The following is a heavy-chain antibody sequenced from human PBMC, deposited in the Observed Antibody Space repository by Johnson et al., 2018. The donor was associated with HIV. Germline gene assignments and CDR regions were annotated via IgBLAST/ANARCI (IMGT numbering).Heavy chain of an antibody. V-gene: IGHV3-30*03. D-gene: IGHD4/OR15-4a*01. CDR3: ARDVGGANGPGAFDI. J-gene: IGHJ3*02. CDR1: GFTFSSYD. CDR2: ISYDGTNK. Sequence: QVQLVESGGGVVQPGRSLRLSCAASGFTFSSYDMHWVRQAPGKGLEWVAVISYDGTNKYYADSVRGRFTISRDNSNNSLYLQMNSLRAEDTALYSCARDVGGANGPGAFDIWGQGTMVTVSS.